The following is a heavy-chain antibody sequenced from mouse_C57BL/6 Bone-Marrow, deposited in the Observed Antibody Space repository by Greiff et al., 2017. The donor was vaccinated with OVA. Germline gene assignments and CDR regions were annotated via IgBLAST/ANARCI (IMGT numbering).Heavy chain of an antibody. V-gene: IGHV1-52*01. CDR1: GYTFTSYW. D-gene: IGHD1-1*01. CDR3: ARGGAITTVVAPYWYFDV. CDR2: IDPSDSET. Sequence: QVQLQQPGAELVRPGSSVKLSCKASGYTFTSYWMHWVKQRPIQGLEWIGNIDPSDSETHYNQKFKDKATLTVDKSSSTAYMQLSSLTSEDSAVYYCARGGAITTVVAPYWYFDVWGTGATVTVSS. J-gene: IGHJ1*03.